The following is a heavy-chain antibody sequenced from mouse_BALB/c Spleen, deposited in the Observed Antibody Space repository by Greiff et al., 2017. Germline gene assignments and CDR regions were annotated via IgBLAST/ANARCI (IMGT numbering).Heavy chain of an antibody. CDR3: ARGASTMITTGGAWFAY. Sequence: EVQLQQSGPELVKPGASVKMSCKASGYTFTSYVMHWVKQKPGQGLEWIGYINPYNDGTKYNEKFKGKATLTSDKSSSTAYMELSSLTSEDSAVYYCARGASTMITTGGAWFAYWGQGTLVTVSA. CDR1: GYTFTSYV. J-gene: IGHJ3*01. CDR2: INPYNDGT. V-gene: IGHV1-14*01. D-gene: IGHD2-4*01.